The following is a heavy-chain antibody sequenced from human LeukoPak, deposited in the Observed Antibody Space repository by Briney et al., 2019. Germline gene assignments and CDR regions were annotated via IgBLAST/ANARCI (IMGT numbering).Heavy chain of an antibody. Sequence: ASVKVSCQASGYTFTNYAIHWVRQAPGQRLEWMGWFNSNKGNTEYSQKFQGRVIITRDTPASTAYMELSSLRPEDTAVFFCARGGPNKSGWTLDYWGQGTQVTVSS. V-gene: IGHV1-3*01. J-gene: IGHJ4*02. CDR2: FNSNKGNT. CDR1: GYTFTNYA. D-gene: IGHD6-25*01. CDR3: ARGGPNKSGWTLDY.